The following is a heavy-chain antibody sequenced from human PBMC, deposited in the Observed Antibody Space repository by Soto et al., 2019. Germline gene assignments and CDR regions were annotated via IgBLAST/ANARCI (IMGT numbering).Heavy chain of an antibody. CDR3: ARFITGTTFVQKSIDY. V-gene: IGHV4-31*03. Sequence: QVQLQESGPGLVKPSQTLSLTCTVSGGSISSGGYYWSWIRQHPGKGLEWIGYIYYSGSTYYNPSLKSRVTISVETSKNQFSLKLSSVIAADTAVYYCARFITGTTFVQKSIDYWGQGTLVTVSS. CDR2: IYYSGST. J-gene: IGHJ4*02. CDR1: GGSISSGGYY. D-gene: IGHD1-7*01.